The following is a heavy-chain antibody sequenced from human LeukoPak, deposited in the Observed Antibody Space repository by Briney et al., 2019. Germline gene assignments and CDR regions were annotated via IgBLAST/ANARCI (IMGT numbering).Heavy chain of an antibody. Sequence: SVKVSCKVSGGTFSSYAISWVRQAPGQGLEWMGGIIPIFGTANYAQKFQGRVTITADESTSTAYMELSSLRSEDTAVYYCAREQSQSYYGSGSYYDWGQGTLVTVSS. CDR2: IIPIFGTA. V-gene: IGHV1-69*13. D-gene: IGHD3-10*01. CDR1: GGTFSSYA. J-gene: IGHJ4*02. CDR3: AREQSQSYYGSGSYYD.